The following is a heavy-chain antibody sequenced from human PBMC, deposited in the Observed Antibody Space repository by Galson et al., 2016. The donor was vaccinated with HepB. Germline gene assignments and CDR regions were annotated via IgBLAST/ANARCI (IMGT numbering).Heavy chain of an antibody. J-gene: IGHJ6*02. Sequence: SLRLSCAGYGFTVNDNYMMWVRQAPGKGLEWVSVIYSGGSTFYAYFVKGRFTISRDKSDNTLYLQMNRMRPEDTAVYYCAGGDGIFGVVIGMDVWGLGTTVIVSS. CDR3: AGGDGIFGVVIGMDV. V-gene: IGHV3-66*01. D-gene: IGHD3-3*01. CDR2: IYSGGST. CDR1: GFTVNDNY.